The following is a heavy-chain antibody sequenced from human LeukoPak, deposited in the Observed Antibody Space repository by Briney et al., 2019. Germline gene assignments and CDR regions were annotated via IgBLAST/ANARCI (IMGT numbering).Heavy chain of an antibody. CDR3: ARDFADYVWGSYRSPPRYYFDY. J-gene: IGHJ4*02. D-gene: IGHD3-16*02. Sequence: ASVKVSCKASGYTFTSYYMDWVRQAPGQWLEWMGIINPSGGSTSYAQKFQGRVTMTRDTSTSTVYMELSSLRSEDTAVYYCARDFADYVWGSYRSPPRYYFDYWGQGTLVTVSS. V-gene: IGHV1-46*01. CDR2: INPSGGST. CDR1: GYTFTSYY.